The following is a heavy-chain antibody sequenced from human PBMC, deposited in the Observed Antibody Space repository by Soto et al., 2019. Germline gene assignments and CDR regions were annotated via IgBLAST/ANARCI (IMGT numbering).Heavy chain of an antibody. V-gene: IGHV4-59*01. J-gene: IGHJ1*01. CDR2: IYYSGST. D-gene: IGHD6-19*01. CDR1: GGSISSYY. Sequence: QVQLQESGPGLVKPSETLSLTCTVSGGSISSYYWSWIRQPPGKGLEWIGYIYYSGSTNYNPSLKSRVPISVDTSKNQFSLKLSSVTAADTAVYYCASIAVAGTQYFQHWGQGTLVTVSS. CDR3: ASIAVAGTQYFQH.